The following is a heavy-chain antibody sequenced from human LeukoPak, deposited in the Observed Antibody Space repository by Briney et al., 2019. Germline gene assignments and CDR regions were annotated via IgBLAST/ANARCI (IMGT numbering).Heavy chain of an antibody. CDR1: GFTFSSYE. V-gene: IGHV3-48*02. J-gene: IGHJ3*01. D-gene: IGHD7-27*01. CDR2: INSGSSYM. CDR3: AREDDDWGPNTFDV. Sequence: GGSLRLSCAASGFTFSSYEMNWVRQAPGKGLEWVSYINSGSSYMYYPDSVRGRFTISRDNAKNSLYLQMDSLRDEDTAVYYCAREDDDWGPNTFDVWGQGTVVAVSS.